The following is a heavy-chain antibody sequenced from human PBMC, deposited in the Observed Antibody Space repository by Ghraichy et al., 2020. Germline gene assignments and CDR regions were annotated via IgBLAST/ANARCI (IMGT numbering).Heavy chain of an antibody. Sequence: SETLSLTCSVSGASVSSGTHYWSWVRQAPGKGLEWIGYIYYSGSTNCNPSLQSRVSISVDTSKNQFSLSLRSVTAEDTAVYYCVSGPQHSFGSGSFSNWAQGTLVTVSS. J-gene: IGHJ4*02. V-gene: IGHV4-61*01. CDR1: GASVSSGTHY. CDR3: VSGPQHSFGSGSFSN. CDR2: IYYSGST. D-gene: IGHD3-10*01.